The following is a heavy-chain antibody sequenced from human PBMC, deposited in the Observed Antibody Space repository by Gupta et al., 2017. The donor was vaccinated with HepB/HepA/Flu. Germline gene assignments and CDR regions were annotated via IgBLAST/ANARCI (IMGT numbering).Heavy chain of an antibody. D-gene: IGHD4-17*01. CDR1: GFPFSSSA. V-gene: IGHV3-30-3*01. CDR2: ISYDGSNK. CDR3: ARDTMTTVTNGGADAFDI. J-gene: IGHJ3*02. Sequence: QVQLVESGGGVVQPGRSLRLSCAASGFPFSSSAMPWVRQAPGKGLEWVAVISYDGSNKYYADSVKGRFTISRDNSKNTLYLQMNSLRAEDTAVYYCARDTMTTVTNGGADAFDIWGQGTMVTVSS.